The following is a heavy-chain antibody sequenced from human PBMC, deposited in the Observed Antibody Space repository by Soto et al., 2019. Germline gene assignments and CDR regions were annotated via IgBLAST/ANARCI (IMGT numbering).Heavy chain of an antibody. D-gene: IGHD3-16*01. V-gene: IGHV3-23*01. CDR2: ISDDGSRA. Sequence: EVQLLESGGGLVQPGGSLRLSCAASGFSFNTFEMSWVRQAPGRGLEWVSFISDDGSRAYYEDAVKGRFTISRDNSKYTLYLQMNSLTVEDTAVYACVKGGWLDFWGQGTLVTVSS. CDR3: VKGGWLDF. J-gene: IGHJ5*01. CDR1: GFSFNTFE.